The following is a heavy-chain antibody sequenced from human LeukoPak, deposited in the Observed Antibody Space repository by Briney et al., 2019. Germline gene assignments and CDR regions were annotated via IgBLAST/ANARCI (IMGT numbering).Heavy chain of an antibody. CDR1: GFTFTTYG. Sequence: TGGSLRLSCAASGFTFTTYGMTWVRQAPGKGLEWVSGVSGSGGSTYYADSVKGRFTISRDNSKNTLYLQMNSLRAEDTAVYYCAKSKFGEQWLVQGGCFDYWGQGTLVTVSS. V-gene: IGHV3-23*01. D-gene: IGHD6-19*01. CDR3: AKSKFGEQWLVQGGCFDY. J-gene: IGHJ4*02. CDR2: VSGSGGST.